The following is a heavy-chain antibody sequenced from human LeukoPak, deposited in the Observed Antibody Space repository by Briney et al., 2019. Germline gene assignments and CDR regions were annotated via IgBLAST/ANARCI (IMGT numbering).Heavy chain of an antibody. CDR2: IYYSGST. CDR3: AREDQLAVDY. J-gene: IGHJ4*02. V-gene: IGHV4-31*03. Sequence: SQTLSLTCTVSGGSISSGGYYWSWIRQHPGKGLEWIGYIYYSGSTYYNPSLKSRVTISVDTSKNQFSLKLSSVTAADTAMYYCAREDQLAVDYWGQGTLVTVSS. CDR1: GGSISSGGYY. D-gene: IGHD2-2*01.